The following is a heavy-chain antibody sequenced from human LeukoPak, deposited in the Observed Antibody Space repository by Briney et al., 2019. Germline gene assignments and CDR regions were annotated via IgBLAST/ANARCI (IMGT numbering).Heavy chain of an antibody. V-gene: IGHV4-59*12. CDR2: IYYSGST. Sequence: SETLSLTCTVSGGSISSYYWSWIRQPPGKGLEWIGYIYYSGSTNYNPSLKSRVTISVDTSKNQFSLKLSSVTAADTAVYYCAKDVIGSGWYFAIGYWGQGTLVTVSS. D-gene: IGHD6-19*01. CDR1: GGSISSYY. J-gene: IGHJ4*02. CDR3: AKDVIGSGWYFAIGY.